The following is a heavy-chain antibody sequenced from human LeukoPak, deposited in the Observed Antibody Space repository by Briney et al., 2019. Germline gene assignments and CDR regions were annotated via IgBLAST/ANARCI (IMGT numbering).Heavy chain of an antibody. Sequence: PSETLSLTCTVSGGSISSSSYYWGWIRQPPGKGLEWIGSIYYSGSTYYNPSLKSRVTISVDTSKNQFSLKLSSVTAADTAVYYCARIHAWYYYYMDVWGKGTTVTVSS. CDR3: ARIHAWYYYYMDV. CDR2: IYYSGST. V-gene: IGHV4-39*07. CDR1: GGSISSSSYY. D-gene: IGHD5-18*01. J-gene: IGHJ6*03.